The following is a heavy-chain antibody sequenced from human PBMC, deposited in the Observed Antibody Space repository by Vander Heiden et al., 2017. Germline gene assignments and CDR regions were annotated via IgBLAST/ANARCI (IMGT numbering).Heavy chain of an antibody. Sequence: QVQLVQSGAEVKKPGASVKVSCKASGSTFTSYGIRGVRQAPGQGLEWMGWISAYNGNTNYAQKLQGRVTMTTDTSTSTAYMELRSLRSDDTAVYYCARDSTAATMIVVANYYGMDVWGQGTTVTVSS. J-gene: IGHJ6*02. D-gene: IGHD3-22*01. CDR3: ARDSTAATMIVVANYYGMDV. CDR1: GSTFTSYG. CDR2: ISAYNGNT. V-gene: IGHV1-18*01.